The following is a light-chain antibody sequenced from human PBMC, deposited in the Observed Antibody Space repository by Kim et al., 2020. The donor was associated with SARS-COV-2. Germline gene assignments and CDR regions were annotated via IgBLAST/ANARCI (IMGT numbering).Light chain of an antibody. Sequence: EIVLTQSPGTLSLSPGERATLSCRASHSFSSIYLAWYQQRPGQAPRLLIYGASSRATGIPDRFSGSGSGTDFTLTISRLEPEDFAVYYCQQYGSSYTFGQGTKLEI. CDR3: QQYGSSYT. CDR2: GAS. CDR1: HSFSSIY. J-gene: IGKJ2*01. V-gene: IGKV3-20*01.